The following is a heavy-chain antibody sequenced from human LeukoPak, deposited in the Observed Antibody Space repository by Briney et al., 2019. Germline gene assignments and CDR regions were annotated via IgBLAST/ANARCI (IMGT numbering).Heavy chain of an antibody. Sequence: GGSLRLSCAASGFTFSSYSMNWVRQAPGKGLEWVSSISSGGTLTYYADSVKGRFTISRDNAKNSLHLQMDSLRPEDTAVYYCAKAGLWFGEPSNYFDYWGQGTLVTVSS. V-gene: IGHV3-21*01. CDR1: GFTFSSYS. D-gene: IGHD3-10*01. CDR2: ISSGGTLT. CDR3: AKAGLWFGEPSNYFDY. J-gene: IGHJ4*02.